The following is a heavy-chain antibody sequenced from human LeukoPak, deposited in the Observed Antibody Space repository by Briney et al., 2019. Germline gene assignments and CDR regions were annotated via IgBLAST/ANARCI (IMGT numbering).Heavy chain of an antibody. CDR3: AKDGLYDSTDV. CDR1: GFTFSSYV. V-gene: IGHV3-23*01. CDR2: ISYGGGTT. Sequence: GGSLRLSCAASGFTFSSYVMHWVRQAPGKGPDWVSTISYGGGTTYYADSVRGRFTISRDNSKNTLYLQMNSLRAEDTAIYYCAKDGLYDSTDVWGQGILVTVSS. J-gene: IGHJ4*02. D-gene: IGHD3-22*01.